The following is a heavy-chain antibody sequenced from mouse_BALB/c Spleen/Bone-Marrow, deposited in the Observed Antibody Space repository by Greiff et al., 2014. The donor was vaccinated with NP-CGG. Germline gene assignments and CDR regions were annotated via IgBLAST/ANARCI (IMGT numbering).Heavy chain of an antibody. CDR1: GFTFSSFG. Sequence: DVQLVESGGGLVQPGGSRKLSCAASGFTFSSFGMHWVRQAPEKGLEWVAYISSGSSTIYYADTMKGRFTISRDNPKNTLFLQMTRLRSEDTAMYYCTRSGTLGAMDYWGQGTSVTVSS. CDR2: ISSGSSTI. V-gene: IGHV5-17*02. CDR3: TRSGTLGAMDY. D-gene: IGHD3-3*01. J-gene: IGHJ4*01.